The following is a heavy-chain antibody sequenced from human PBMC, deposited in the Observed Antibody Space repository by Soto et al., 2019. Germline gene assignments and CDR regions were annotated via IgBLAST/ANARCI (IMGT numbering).Heavy chain of an antibody. CDR2: IYHSGNT. V-gene: IGHV4-61*08. D-gene: IGHD5-12*01. CDR3: AKNVDPYFYGMDV. Sequence: SETLSLTCAVSGGSISSGGYSWSWIRQPPGKGLEWIGYIYHSGNTNNSPSLKSRVSISVDTSKNQFSLKLTSVTAADTAVYYCAKNVDPYFYGMDVWGQGTTVTVSS. CDR1: GGSISSGGYS. J-gene: IGHJ6*02.